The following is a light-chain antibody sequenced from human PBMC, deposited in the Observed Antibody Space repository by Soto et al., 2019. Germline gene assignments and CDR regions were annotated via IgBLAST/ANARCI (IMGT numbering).Light chain of an antibody. J-gene: IGLJ1*01. V-gene: IGLV2-14*03. CDR3: ISFTTSVTDV. CDR1: SSDVGTYNY. Sequence: QSVLTQPASVSGSPGQSITVSCTGTSSDVGTYNYVSWYQQHPGKAPKLIISGVSNRPSGVSNRFSASKSGNTASLTISGLQAEDEADYYCISFTTSVTDVFGTGTKVTV. CDR2: GVS.